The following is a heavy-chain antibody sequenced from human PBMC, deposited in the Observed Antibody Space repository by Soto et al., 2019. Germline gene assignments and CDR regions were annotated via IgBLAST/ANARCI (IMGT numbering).Heavy chain of an antibody. D-gene: IGHD2-15*01. CDR1: GFTFSSYE. J-gene: IGHJ6*02. V-gene: IGHV3-48*03. CDR2: ISSSGSTI. Sequence: QAGGSLRLSCAASGFTFSSYEMNWVRQAPGKGLEWVSYISSSGSTIYYADSVKGRFTISRDNAKNSLYLQMNSLRAEDTAVYYCARGSPRGYYYYGMDVWGQGTTVTVSS. CDR3: ARGSPRGYYYYGMDV.